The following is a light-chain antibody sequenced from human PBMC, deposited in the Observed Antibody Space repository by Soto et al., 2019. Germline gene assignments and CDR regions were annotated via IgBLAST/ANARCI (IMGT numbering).Light chain of an antibody. CDR3: QQYDTSPRT. CDR1: QSFTSTS. CDR2: GAS. Sequence: EIVLTQSPGTLSLSPGERATLSCRASQSFTSTSLAWYQQKPGQAPRLLISGASRRAAGIPDRVSGSGSGTDFTLTISRLESEDIAVYYCQQYDTSPRTFGQGTRVEIK. V-gene: IGKV3-20*01. J-gene: IGKJ1*01.